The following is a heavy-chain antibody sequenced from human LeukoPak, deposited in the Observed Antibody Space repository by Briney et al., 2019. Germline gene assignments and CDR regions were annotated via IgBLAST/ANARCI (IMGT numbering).Heavy chain of an antibody. CDR2: INTNTGNP. D-gene: IGHD3/OR15-3a*01. Sequence: GASVKVSCKASGYTFTSYAMNWVRQAPGQGLEWMGWINTNTGNPTYAQGFTGRFVFSLDTSVSTAYLQISSLKAEDTAVYYCARDMNLERWRHGDGYWGQGTLVTVSS. CDR3: ARDMNLERWRHGDGY. V-gene: IGHV7-4-1*02. J-gene: IGHJ4*02. CDR1: GYTFTSYA.